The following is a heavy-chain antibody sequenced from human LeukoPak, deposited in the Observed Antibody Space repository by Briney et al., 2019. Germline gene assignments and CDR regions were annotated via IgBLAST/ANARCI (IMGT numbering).Heavy chain of an antibody. Sequence: SVKVSCKASGFTFASSAVQWVRQARGQRLEWIGWIVVGSANTNYAQKFQERVTITRDMSTGTAYMELSSLRSEDTAVYYCAAFDAGDCGGDCPYFSFPWGQGTLVTVSS. CDR1: GFTFASSA. J-gene: IGHJ5*02. CDR2: IVVGSANT. V-gene: IGHV1-58*01. D-gene: IGHD2-21*02. CDR3: AAFDAGDCGGDCPYFSFP.